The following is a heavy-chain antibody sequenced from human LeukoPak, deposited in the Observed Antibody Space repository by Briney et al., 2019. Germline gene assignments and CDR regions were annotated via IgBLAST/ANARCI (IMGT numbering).Heavy chain of an antibody. D-gene: IGHD2-15*01. CDR3: AREDIVVVVAAPEENAFDI. CDR1: GFSFGSYA. V-gene: IGHV3-11*04. CDR2: ISSSGSTI. Sequence: GGSLRLSCAASGFSFGSYALSWIRQAPGKGLEWVSYISSSGSTIYYADSVKGRFTISRDNAKNSLYLQMNSLRAEDTAVYYCAREDIVVVVAAPEENAFDIWGQGTMVTVSS. J-gene: IGHJ3*02.